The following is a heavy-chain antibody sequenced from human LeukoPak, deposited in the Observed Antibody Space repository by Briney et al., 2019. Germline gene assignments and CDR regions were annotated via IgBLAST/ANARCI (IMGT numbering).Heavy chain of an antibody. J-gene: IGHJ4*02. CDR3: ARGIMGGGAFDY. V-gene: IGHV3-7*03. D-gene: IGHD3-10*01. CDR1: GFTFSSYW. Sequence: PGGSLRLSCAASGFTFSSYWLNWVRQTPGKGLEWVANIKEDGSERYHVDSVKGQFTISRDNAKSSLYLQMNSLRAEDTALYYCARGIMGGGAFDYWGQGTQVTVSS. CDR2: IKEDGSER.